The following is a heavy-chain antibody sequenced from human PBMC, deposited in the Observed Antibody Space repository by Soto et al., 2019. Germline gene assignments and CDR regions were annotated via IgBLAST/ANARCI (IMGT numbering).Heavy chain of an antibody. D-gene: IGHD6-19*01. CDR2: ISWNSGSI. J-gene: IGHJ4*02. V-gene: IGHV3-9*01. CDR1: GFTFDDYA. CDR3: AKASGPAVAGRGYFDY. Sequence: PGGSLRLSCAASGFTFDDYAMHWVRQAPGKGLEWVSGISWNSGSIGYADSVKGRFTISRDNAKNSLYLQMNSLRAEDTALYYCAKASGPAVAGRGYFDYWGQGTLVTVSS.